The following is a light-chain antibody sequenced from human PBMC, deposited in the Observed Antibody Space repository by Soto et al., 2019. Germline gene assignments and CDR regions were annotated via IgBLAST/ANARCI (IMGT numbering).Light chain of an antibody. Sequence: EIVMTQSPATLSVSPGESATLSCRASQSLGRYLAWYQQKPGQTPRLLIYGASTRATGIPARFSGSGSETDFTLTISSLQPEDFATYSCQQSYSTTWTFGQGTKVDIK. CDR1: QSLGRY. CDR3: QQSYSTTWT. J-gene: IGKJ1*01. V-gene: IGKV3-15*01. CDR2: GAS.